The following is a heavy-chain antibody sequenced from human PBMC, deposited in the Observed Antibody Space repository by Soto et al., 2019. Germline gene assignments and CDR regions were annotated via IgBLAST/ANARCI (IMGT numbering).Heavy chain of an antibody. V-gene: IGHV3-48*02. CDR3: ARAYSHKPRMITFGGVIVIGGMDV. D-gene: IGHD3-16*02. CDR2: ISSSSSTI. CDR1: GFTFSSYS. J-gene: IGHJ6*02. Sequence: EVQLVESGGGLVQPGGSLRLSCAASGFTFSSYSMNWVRQAPGKGLEWVSYISSSSSTIYYADSVKGRFTISRDNAKNSLYLQMNSLRDEDTAVYYCARAYSHKPRMITFGGVIVIGGMDVWGQGTTVTVSS.